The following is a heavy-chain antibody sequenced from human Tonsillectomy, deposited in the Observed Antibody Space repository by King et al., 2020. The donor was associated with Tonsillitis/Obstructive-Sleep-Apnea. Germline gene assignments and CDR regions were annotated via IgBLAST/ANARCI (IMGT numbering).Heavy chain of an antibody. CDR3: VKHASSGWYGDN. Sequence: VQLVESGAEVKKPGESLKISCKGSGYSFTSSWIGWVRQLPGGGLEWMGIIYPGDADIKYNPSFEGQVTISADKSNNTAYLQWSSLKASDTAMYYCVKHASSGWYGDNWGQGTLVTGSS. J-gene: IGHJ4*02. CDR1: GYSFTSSW. D-gene: IGHD6-19*01. CDR2: IYPGDADI. V-gene: IGHV5-51*01.